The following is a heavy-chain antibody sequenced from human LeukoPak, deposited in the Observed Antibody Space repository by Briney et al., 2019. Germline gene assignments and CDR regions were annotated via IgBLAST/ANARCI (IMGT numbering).Heavy chain of an antibody. V-gene: IGHV3-11*06. J-gene: IGHJ4*02. CDR2: ISSSSSYT. D-gene: IGHD1-7*01. CDR3: ARMVWNCVVFDY. Sequence: GGSLRLSCAASGFTLSDYYMSWIRQAPGKGLEWVSYISSSSSYTNYADSVKGRFTISRDNAKNSLYLQMNSLRAEDTAVYYCARMVWNCVVFDYWGQGTLVTVSS. CDR1: GFTLSDYY.